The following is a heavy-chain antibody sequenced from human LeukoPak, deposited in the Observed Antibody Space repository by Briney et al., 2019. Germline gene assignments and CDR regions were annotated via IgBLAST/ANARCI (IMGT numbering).Heavy chain of an antibody. D-gene: IGHD2-2*01. CDR3: SKWKAIVLVPAARSPIDY. CDR2: IRYDALDK. V-gene: IGHV3-30*02. Sequence: GGSLRLSCVASGFIFSHFGMHWVRQAPGKGLEWLAFIRYDALDKYYRNSVKGRFTISRDNSKNTLNLQMDSLRPEDTAVYYCSKWKAIVLVPAARSPIDYWGQGTLVTVSS. J-gene: IGHJ4*02. CDR1: GFIFSHFG.